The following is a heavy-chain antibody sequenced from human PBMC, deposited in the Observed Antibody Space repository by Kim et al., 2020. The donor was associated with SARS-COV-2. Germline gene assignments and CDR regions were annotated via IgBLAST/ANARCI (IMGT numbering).Heavy chain of an antibody. CDR3: ARLRGMATITGAFDI. V-gene: IGHV4-59*08. Sequence: PSLKSRVSLSVDTSKNQFSLKLSSVTAADTAVYYCARLRGMATITGAFDIWGQGTMVTVSS. D-gene: IGHD5-12*01. J-gene: IGHJ3*02.